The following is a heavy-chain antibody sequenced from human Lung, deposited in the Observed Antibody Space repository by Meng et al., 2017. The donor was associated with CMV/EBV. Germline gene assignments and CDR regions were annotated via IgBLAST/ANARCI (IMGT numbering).Heavy chain of an antibody. CDR2: IYYSGST. CDR3: ARTNYGDYNWFDP. D-gene: IGHD4-17*01. J-gene: IGHJ5*02. V-gene: IGHV4-31*03. CDR1: GGSISSGGFY. Sequence: GKRQGPGPGLVKPSQTLSLTCTVSGGSISSGGFYWSWIRQHPGKGLEWIGYIYYSGSTYYNPSLRSRVAISIDTSKNQFSLKLTSVTAADTAVYFCARTNYGDYNWFDPWGQGTLVTVSS.